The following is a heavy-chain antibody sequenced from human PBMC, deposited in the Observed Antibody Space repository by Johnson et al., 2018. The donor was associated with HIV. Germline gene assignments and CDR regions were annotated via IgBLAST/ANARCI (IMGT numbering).Heavy chain of an antibody. D-gene: IGHD6-13*01. CDR2: ISYDGSNK. V-gene: IGHV3-30-3*01. CDR1: GFTFTNYA. Sequence: VPLVESGGDLVQPGKSLRLSCAASGFTFTNYAMHWVRQAPGKGLEWVAVISYDGSNKYYADSVKGRFTISRDNSKNTLYLQMNSLRAGDTAVYYCARGQRSSWYPVNAFDIWGQGTMVTVSS. CDR3: ARGQRSSWYPVNAFDI. J-gene: IGHJ3*02.